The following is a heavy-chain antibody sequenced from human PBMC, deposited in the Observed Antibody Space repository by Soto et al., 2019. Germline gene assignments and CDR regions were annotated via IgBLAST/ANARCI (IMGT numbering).Heavy chain of an antibody. CDR1: GFTFSSYA. J-gene: IGHJ4*02. D-gene: IGHD5-18*01. V-gene: IGHV3-30-3*01. CDR3: AREGQGYSYGY. Sequence: QVQLVESGGGVVQPGRSLRLSCAASGFTFSSYAMHWVRQAPGKGLEWVAVISYDGSNKYYADSVKGRFTISRDNSKNSLYLQMNSLRAEDTAVYYCAREGQGYSYGYWGQGTLVTVSS. CDR2: ISYDGSNK.